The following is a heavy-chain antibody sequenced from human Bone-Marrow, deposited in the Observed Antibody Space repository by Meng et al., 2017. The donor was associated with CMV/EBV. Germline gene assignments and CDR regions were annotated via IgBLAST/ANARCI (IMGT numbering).Heavy chain of an antibody. D-gene: IGHD3-10*01. V-gene: IGHV1-69*05. Sequence: SVKVSCKASGYIFTSYGISWVRQAPGQGLEWMGGIIPSFGTANFAQRFQGRVTITTDESTTTVYMFLSSLRSDDTAVYYCARGGFGGSGATYYYYDEMDFWGQGTAVTVSS. J-gene: IGHJ6*02. CDR2: IIPSFGTA. CDR3: ARGGFGGSGATYYYYDEMDF. CDR1: GYIFTSYG.